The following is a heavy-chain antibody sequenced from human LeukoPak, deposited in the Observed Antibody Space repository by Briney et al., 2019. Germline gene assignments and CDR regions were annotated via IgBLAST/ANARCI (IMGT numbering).Heavy chain of an antibody. V-gene: IGHV3-30*01. J-gene: IGHJ4*02. CDR1: GFTFFTYA. Sequence: GGSLRLSCATSGFTFFTYALHWVRQAPGKGLEWVAVISYDGRSNADSVKGRFTISRDISENTLDLQMNSLRAEDTAVYYCARGYSSGWYDWGQGTLVTVSS. CDR3: ARGYSSGWYD. CDR2: ISYDGRS. D-gene: IGHD6-19*01.